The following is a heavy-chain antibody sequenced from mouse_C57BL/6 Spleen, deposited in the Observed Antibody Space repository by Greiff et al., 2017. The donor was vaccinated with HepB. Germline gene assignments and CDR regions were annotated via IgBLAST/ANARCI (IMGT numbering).Heavy chain of an antibody. V-gene: IGHV5-9-1*02. Sequence: EVKLVESGEGLVKPGGSLKLSCAASGFTFSSYAMSWVRQTPEKRLEWVAYISSGGDYIYYADTVKGRFTISRDNARNTLYLQMSSLKSEDTAMYYGTREEGYGKEDAMDYWGQGTSVTVSS. D-gene: IGHD2-1*01. CDR3: TREEGYGKEDAMDY. CDR2: ISSGGDYI. CDR1: GFTFSSYA. J-gene: IGHJ4*01.